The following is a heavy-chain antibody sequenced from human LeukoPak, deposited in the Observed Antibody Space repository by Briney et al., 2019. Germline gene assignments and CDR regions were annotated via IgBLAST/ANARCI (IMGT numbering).Heavy chain of an antibody. J-gene: IGHJ4*02. D-gene: IGHD3-22*01. CDR1: GGSISSYY. CDR2: IYYSGST. V-gene: IGHV4-59*01. CDR3: ARASYSYDINGWVPFDY. Sequence: PSETLSLTCTVSGGSISSYYWSWIRQPPAKGLEWIGYIYYSGSTNYNPSLKSRVTLSVDQAKNQFSLKLSSVTAADTVVYYCARASYSYDINGWVPFDYWGQGPLVTVSS.